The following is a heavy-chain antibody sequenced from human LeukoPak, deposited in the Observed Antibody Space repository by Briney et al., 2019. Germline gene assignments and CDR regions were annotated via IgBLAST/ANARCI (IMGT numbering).Heavy chain of an antibody. CDR3: ARDGSGYYYDYFDY. CDR2: ISSSGSYI. D-gene: IGHD3-22*01. J-gene: IGHJ4*02. V-gene: IGHV3-21*01. Sequence: GGSLRLSCAASRFTFSSYSMNWVRQAPGKGPEWVSSISSSGSYIYYADSVKGRFTISRDNTKNSLYLQMNSLRAEDTAVYYCARDGSGYYYDYFDYWGQGTLVTVSS. CDR1: RFTFSSYS.